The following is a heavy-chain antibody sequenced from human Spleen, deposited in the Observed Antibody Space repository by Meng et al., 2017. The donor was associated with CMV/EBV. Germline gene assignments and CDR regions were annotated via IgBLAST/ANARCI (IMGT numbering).Heavy chain of an antibody. J-gene: IGHJ5*02. D-gene: IGHD3-10*01. CDR2: IYPGDSDP. Sequence: KVSCKGSGYSFTNYWIGWVHQMPGKGLEWMGIIYPGDSDPRYSPSFQGQVTISADRSISTAYLQWSNLKASDTAMYYCARTYYYGSGSYLRNWFDPWGQGTLVTVSS. CDR1: GYSFTNYW. CDR3: ARTYYYGSGSYLRNWFDP. V-gene: IGHV5-51*07.